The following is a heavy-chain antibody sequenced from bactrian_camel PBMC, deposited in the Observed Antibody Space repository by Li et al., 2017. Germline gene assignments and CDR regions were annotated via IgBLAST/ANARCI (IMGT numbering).Heavy chain of an antibody. J-gene: IGHJ4*01. CDR3: AARKVARGSHFSLGRAPALRRDEYNF. V-gene: IGHV3S53*01. D-gene: IGHD2*01. Sequence: HVQLVESGGGSVQPGGSLRLHCATSGYTKCMAWFRQVTGREREAVASIAMDGSTSYIDSVKGRFTISQDNSKNTPFLQMNVLRPEDTAMYYCAARKVARGSHFSLGRAPALRRDEYNFWGQGTQVTVS. CDR2: IAMDGST. CDR1: GYTKC.